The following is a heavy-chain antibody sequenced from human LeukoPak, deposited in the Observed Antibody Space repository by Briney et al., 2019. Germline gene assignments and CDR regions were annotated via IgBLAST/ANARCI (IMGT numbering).Heavy chain of an antibody. Sequence: PGGSLRLSRAASGFTFSSYGMSWVRQAPGKGLEWVSGIDWNGGNTGYADSVKGRFTISRDNAKNSLYLQMNGLRADDTALYYCATYRQVLLPFESWGQGTLVTVSS. CDR2: IDWNGGNT. D-gene: IGHD2-8*02. CDR3: ATYRQVLLPFES. V-gene: IGHV3-20*04. CDR1: GFTFSSYG. J-gene: IGHJ4*02.